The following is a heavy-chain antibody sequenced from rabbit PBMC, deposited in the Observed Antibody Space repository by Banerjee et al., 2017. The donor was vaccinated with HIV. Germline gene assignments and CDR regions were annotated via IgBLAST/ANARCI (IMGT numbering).Heavy chain of an antibody. Sequence: QSLEESGGDLVKPGASLPLPCTASGFSFSSRYSICWVRQAPGKGLEWIACIATGSSGGTDYASWAKGRFTISKTSSTTVTLQMTSLTAADTATYFCARDAGYAGSNLWGPGTLVTVS. D-gene: IGHD4-2*01. V-gene: IGHV1S40*01. CDR2: IATGSSGGT. J-gene: IGHJ4*01. CDR1: GFSFSSRYS. CDR3: ARDAGYAGSNL.